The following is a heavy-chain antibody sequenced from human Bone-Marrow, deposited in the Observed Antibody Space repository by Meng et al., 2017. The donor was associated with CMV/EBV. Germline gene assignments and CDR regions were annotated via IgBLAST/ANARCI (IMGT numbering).Heavy chain of an antibody. V-gene: IGHV4-39*07. J-gene: IGHJ5*02. CDR1: GGSISSSSYY. D-gene: IGHD6-13*01. CDR2: IYYSGST. Sequence: GGSISSSSYYWGWIRQPPGKGLEWIGSIYYSGSTYYNPSLKSRVTISVDTSKNQFSLKLSSVTAADTAVYYCARDIAAAGTEWFDPWGQGTLVTVSS. CDR3: ARDIAAAGTEWFDP.